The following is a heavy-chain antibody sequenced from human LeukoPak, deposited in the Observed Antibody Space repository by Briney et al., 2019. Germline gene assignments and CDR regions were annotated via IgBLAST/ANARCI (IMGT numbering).Heavy chain of an antibody. V-gene: IGHV4-61*02. CDR2: IYTSGST. CDR3: ARVDIVATMNFDY. D-gene: IGHD5-12*01. CDR1: GGSISSGSYY. Sequence: PSQTLSLTCTVSGGSISSGSYYWSWIRQPAGKGLEWIGRIYTSGSTNYNPSLKSRVTISVDTSKNQFSLKLSSVTAADTAVYYCARVDIVATMNFDYWGQGTLVTVSS. J-gene: IGHJ4*02.